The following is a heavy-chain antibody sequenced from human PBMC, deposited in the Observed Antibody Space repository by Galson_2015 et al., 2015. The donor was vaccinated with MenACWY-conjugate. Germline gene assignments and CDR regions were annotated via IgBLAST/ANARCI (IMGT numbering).Heavy chain of an antibody. Sequence: SLRLSCAASGFTFSSYGMHWVRQAPGKGLEWVAVISFDGSKKYYADSVKGRFTISRDNSNKKLYLQMNSLRAEDTAVYYCAKFYGTGGGDYWGQGTLVTVSS. V-gene: IGHV3-30*18. J-gene: IGHJ4*02. CDR3: AKFYGTGGGDY. CDR2: ISFDGSKK. CDR1: GFTFSSYG. D-gene: IGHD2/OR15-2a*01.